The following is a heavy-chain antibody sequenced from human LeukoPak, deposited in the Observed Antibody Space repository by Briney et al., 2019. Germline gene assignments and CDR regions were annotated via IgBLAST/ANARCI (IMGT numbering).Heavy chain of an antibody. D-gene: IGHD3-3*01. V-gene: IGHV3-23*01. CDR3: AKLGRGLNFCDY. CDR2: ISGSGSST. J-gene: IGHJ4*02. Sequence: GGSLRLSCAASGFTFSSYAMSWVRQAPGKGLEWVSAISGSGSSTYYADSVKGRFTISRDNSKNTLYLQMNSLRAEDTAVYYCAKLGRGLNFCDYWGQGTLVTVSS. CDR1: GFTFSSYA.